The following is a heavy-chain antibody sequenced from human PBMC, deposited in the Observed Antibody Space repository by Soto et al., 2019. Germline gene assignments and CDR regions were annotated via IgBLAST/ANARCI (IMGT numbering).Heavy chain of an antibody. Sequence: GSVKVSCKASGYTFTSYGISWVRQAPGQGLEWMGWINGYNGNTNHAQKLQGRVTMSTDTSTSTAYMELRSLRSDDSAVYYCARMGDVPYYYYGMDVWGQGTTVTVSS. CDR1: GYTFTSYG. CDR3: ARMGDVPYYYYGMDV. J-gene: IGHJ6*02. V-gene: IGHV1-18*01. D-gene: IGHD3-16*01. CDR2: INGYNGNT.